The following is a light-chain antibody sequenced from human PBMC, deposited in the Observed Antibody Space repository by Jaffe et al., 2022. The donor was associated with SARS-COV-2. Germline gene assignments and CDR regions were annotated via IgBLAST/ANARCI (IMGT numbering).Light chain of an antibody. J-gene: IGKJ1*01. CDR1: QNIRSW. CDR2: KAS. CDR3: QQYNHYWT. V-gene: IGKV1-5*03. Sequence: DIQMTQSPSTLSASVGDRVTITCRASQNIRSWLTWYQHKPGKAPKLLIYKASTLEIGVPSRFSGSGSGTEFTLTISSLQPDDSATYYCQQYNHYWTFGQGTKVEIK.